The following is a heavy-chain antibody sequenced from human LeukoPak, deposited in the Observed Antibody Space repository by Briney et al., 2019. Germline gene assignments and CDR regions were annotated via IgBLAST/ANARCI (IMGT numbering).Heavy chain of an antibody. Sequence: PGGSLRLSCAASGFTFRTYGIHWVRQAPGKGLEWVAVISYDGSNKYYADSVKGRFTISRDNSKNTLYLQMNSLRAEDTAVYYCAKDPIGDYLHYFDYWGQGTLVTVSS. CDR2: ISYDGSNK. J-gene: IGHJ4*02. CDR1: GFTFRTYG. D-gene: IGHD4-17*01. V-gene: IGHV3-30*18. CDR3: AKDPIGDYLHYFDY.